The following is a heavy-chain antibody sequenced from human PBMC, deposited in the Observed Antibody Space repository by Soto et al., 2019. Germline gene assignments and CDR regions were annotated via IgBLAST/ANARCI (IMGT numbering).Heavy chain of an antibody. J-gene: IGHJ4*02. V-gene: IGHV4-59*11. D-gene: IGHD1-1*01. CDR1: GGSISRHY. CDR3: GRDVEATGHLDY. Sequence: SETLSLTCTVSGGSISRHYWSWIRQPPGEGLEWIGYIFYNGRTNFNPSLKSRVTISADTSKNQFSLKLSSVTAADTAVYFCGRDVEATGHLDYWGQGTLVTVSS. CDR2: IFYNGRT.